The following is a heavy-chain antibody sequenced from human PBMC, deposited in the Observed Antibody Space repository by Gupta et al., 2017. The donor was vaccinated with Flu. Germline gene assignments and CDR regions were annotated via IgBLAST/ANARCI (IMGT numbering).Heavy chain of an antibody. CDR1: GDSINSNTNY. J-gene: IGHJ4*02. D-gene: IGHD1-26*01. CDR2: IYYSGST. V-gene: IGHV4-39*01. CDR3: ARQVGGGRWAFDY. Sequence: QLQLQESGPGLVKPSETLSLTCTVSGDSINSNTNYWWGWIRQSPGKGLEWIGSIYYSGSTYYNPSLKSRLTISVDTSKNQFSLMLSSVTAADAAVYNCARQVGGGRWAFDYWGQGALVTVSS.